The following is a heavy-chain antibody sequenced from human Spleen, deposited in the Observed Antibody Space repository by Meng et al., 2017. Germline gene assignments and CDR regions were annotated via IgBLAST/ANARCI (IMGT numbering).Heavy chain of an antibody. V-gene: IGHV3-21*01. CDR1: GFTSSSYS. J-gene: IGHJ4*02. CDR3: ARVGGGYGSREGEN. Sequence: GGSLRLSCAASGFTSSSYSMNWGGQAPGKGLEWVSSISISSSYIYYADSVKGRFTISRDNTKNTLYLQMNSLRAEETAVYYCARVGGGYGSREGENWGQGTLVTVSS. CDR2: ISISSSYI. D-gene: IGHD5-12*01.